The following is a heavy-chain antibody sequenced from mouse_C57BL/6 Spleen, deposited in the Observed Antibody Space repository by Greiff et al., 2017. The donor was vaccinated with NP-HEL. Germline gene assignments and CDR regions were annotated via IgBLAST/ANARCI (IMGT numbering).Heavy chain of an antibody. Sequence: VQPQQSGAELVKPGASVKLSCTASGFNIKDYYMHWVKQRTEQGLEWIGRIDPEDGETKYAPKFQGKATITADTSSNTAYLQLSSLTSEDTAVYYCAPAYYSNYLAYWGQGTTLTVSS. CDR1: GFNIKDYY. V-gene: IGHV14-2*01. CDR2: IDPEDGET. CDR3: APAYYSNYLAY. J-gene: IGHJ2*01. D-gene: IGHD2-5*01.